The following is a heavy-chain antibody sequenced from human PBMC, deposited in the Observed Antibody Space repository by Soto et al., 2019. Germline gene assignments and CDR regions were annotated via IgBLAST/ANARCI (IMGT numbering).Heavy chain of an antibody. Sequence: GGSLRLSCAASGFTFSSYAMSWVRQAPGKGLEWVSAISGSGGSTYYADSVKGRFTISRDNSKNTLYLQMNSLRAEDTAVYYCAKGDYDILTGYQNWFDPWGQGTLVTAPQ. CDR2: ISGSGGST. D-gene: IGHD3-9*01. CDR1: GFTFSSYA. V-gene: IGHV3-23*01. CDR3: AKGDYDILTGYQNWFDP. J-gene: IGHJ5*02.